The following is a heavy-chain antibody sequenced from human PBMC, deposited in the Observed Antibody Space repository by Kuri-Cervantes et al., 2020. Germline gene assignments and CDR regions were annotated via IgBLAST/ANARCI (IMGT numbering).Heavy chain of an antibody. J-gene: IGHJ4*02. CDR1: GGSFSGNY. Sequence: GSLRLSCAVYGGSFSGNYWSWIRQPPGKGLEWIGEISHGGSTNYNPSLKSRVTISVDTSKNQFSLKLSSVTAADTAVYYRARSRTYSGYDYYFDYWGQGTLVTVSS. CDR2: ISHGGST. CDR3: ARSRTYSGYDYYFDY. V-gene: IGHV4-34*01. D-gene: IGHD5-12*01.